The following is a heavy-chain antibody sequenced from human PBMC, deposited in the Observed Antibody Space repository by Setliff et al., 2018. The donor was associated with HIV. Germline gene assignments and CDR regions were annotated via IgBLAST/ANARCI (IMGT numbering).Heavy chain of an antibody. D-gene: IGHD3-3*01. Sequence: GGSLRLSCAASGFTFSNYAMSWVRQAPGKGLEWVSSISGSGNSAYYADSVKGRFTISRDNSERTVYLEMNGVRVEDTAVYYCLKGVVATFFYYMDVWGKGTTVTVSS. J-gene: IGHJ6*03. CDR3: LKGVVATFFYYMDV. CDR2: ISGSGNSA. V-gene: IGHV3-23*01. CDR1: GFTFSNYA.